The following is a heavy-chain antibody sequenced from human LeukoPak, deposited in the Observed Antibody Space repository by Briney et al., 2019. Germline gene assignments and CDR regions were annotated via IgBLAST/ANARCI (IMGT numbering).Heavy chain of an antibody. CDR2: INSDGSST. CDR1: GFTFISYW. CDR3: PRAPLQNHFDY. D-gene: IGHD4-11*01. V-gene: IGHV3-74*01. J-gene: IGHJ4*02. Sequence: GGSLRLSCAASGFTFISYWMHWVRQAPGKGLVWVSRINSDGSSTNYADSVKGRFTISRDNAKNTLYLQMNSLRAEGTAVYYCPRAPLQNHFDYWGQGTLVTVSS.